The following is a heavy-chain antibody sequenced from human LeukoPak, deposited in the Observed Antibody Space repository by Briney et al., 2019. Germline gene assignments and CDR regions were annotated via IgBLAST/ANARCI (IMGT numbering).Heavy chain of an antibody. CDR2: IYYSGST. V-gene: IGHV4-39*01. CDR3: ARHKLRLGSGSYGAVRTQQLNWFDP. CDR1: GGSISSSSYY. D-gene: IGHD3-10*01. J-gene: IGHJ5*02. Sequence: PSETLSLTCTVSGGSISSSSYYWGWIRQPPGKGLEWIGSIYYSGSTYYNPSLKSRVTISVDTSKNQFSLKLSSVTAADTAVYYCARHKLRLGSGSYGAVRTQQLNWFDPWGQGTLVTVSS.